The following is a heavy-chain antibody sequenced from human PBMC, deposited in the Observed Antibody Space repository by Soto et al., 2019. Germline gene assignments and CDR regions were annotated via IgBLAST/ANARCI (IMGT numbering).Heavy chain of an antibody. CDR1: GFTFSSYA. V-gene: IGHV3-30-3*01. CDR3: ARDLRYFDRWDYYYGMDV. J-gene: IGHJ6*02. CDR2: ISYDGSNK. D-gene: IGHD3-9*01. Sequence: PGGSLRLSCAASGFTFSSYAMHWVRQAPGKGLEWVAVISYDGSNKYYADSVKGRFTISRDNSKNTLYLQMNSLRAEDTAVYYCARDLRYFDRWDYYYGMDVWGQGTTVTVSS.